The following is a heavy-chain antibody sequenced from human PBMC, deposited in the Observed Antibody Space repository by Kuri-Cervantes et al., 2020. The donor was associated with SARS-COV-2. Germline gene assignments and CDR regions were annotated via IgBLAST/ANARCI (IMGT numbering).Heavy chain of an antibody. J-gene: IGHJ6*02. CDR2: SSVYNGDT. Sequence: ASVTVSCKASGCTFSSYAISWVRQAPGQGLECMGWSSVYNGDTKYAQNFQGRLTLTTDTPSDTAFMEMRSLTSDDPAVYYCARLAPVEYYDFLSGHANYYYYGMDVWGHGTTVTVSS. CDR3: ARLAPVEYYDFLSGHANYYYYGMDV. D-gene: IGHD3-3*01. V-gene: IGHV1-18*01. CDR1: GCTFSSYA.